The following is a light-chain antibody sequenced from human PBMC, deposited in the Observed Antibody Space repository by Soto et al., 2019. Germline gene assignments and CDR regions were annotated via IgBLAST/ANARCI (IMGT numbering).Light chain of an antibody. CDR2: DTS. CDR3: QQYNNWPSYT. V-gene: IGKV3-15*01. CDR1: QSVTSN. J-gene: IGKJ2*01. Sequence: EIVMTQSPATLSVSPGERATLSCRPSQSVTSNLAWYQQKPGQAPRLLIYDTSTRATGIPARFSGSGSGTEFTLTISSLQSEAFAVYYCQQYNNWPSYTFGQGTKLEIK.